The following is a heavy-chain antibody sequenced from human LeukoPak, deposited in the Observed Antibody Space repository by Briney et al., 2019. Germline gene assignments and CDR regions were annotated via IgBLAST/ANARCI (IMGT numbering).Heavy chain of an antibody. V-gene: IGHV3-64*04. CDR1: GFTFSSYA. J-gene: IGHJ4*02. CDR3: ARYCSGASCYSGVDY. D-gene: IGHD2-15*01. CDR2: ISSNGGST. Sequence: GGSLRLSCSASGFTFSSYAMHWVRQAPGKGLEYVSAISSNGGSTYYADSVKGRFTISRDNSKNTLYLQMSSLRAEDTAIYYCARYCSGASCYSGVDYWGREPWSPSRQ.